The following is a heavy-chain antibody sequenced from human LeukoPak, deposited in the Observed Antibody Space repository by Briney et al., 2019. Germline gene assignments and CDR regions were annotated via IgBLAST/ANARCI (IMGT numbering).Heavy chain of an antibody. J-gene: IGHJ3*02. CDR3: ARVLDGAFDI. Sequence: PSETLSLTCTVSGGSISSSSYYWNWIRQPPGKGLEWIGYISYSGTTNYNPSLKSRVTISVDTSKNQFSLKLSSVTAADTAVYYCARVLDGAFDIWGQGTMVTVSS. D-gene: IGHD5-24*01. V-gene: IGHV4-61*01. CDR2: ISYSGTT. CDR1: GGSISSSSYY.